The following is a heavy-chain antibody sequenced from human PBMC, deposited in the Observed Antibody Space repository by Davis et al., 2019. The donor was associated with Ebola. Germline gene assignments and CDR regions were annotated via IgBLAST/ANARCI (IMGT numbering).Heavy chain of an antibody. CDR1: GGSVSSSNYY. Sequence: PSETLSLTCTVSGGSVSSSNYYWDWIRQPPGKGLEWIGSVYYSGNTYYNPSLESRVTISVDTSKQSFFLRLHSMTAADTAIYYCATRQYGSSPFDPWGQGALVTVSS. V-gene: IGHV4-39*01. D-gene: IGHD6-13*01. CDR2: VYYSGNT. CDR3: ATRQYGSSPFDP. J-gene: IGHJ5*02.